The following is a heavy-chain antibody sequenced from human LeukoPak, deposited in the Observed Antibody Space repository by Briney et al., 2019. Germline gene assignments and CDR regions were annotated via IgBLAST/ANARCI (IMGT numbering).Heavy chain of an antibody. V-gene: IGHV5-51*01. J-gene: IGHJ4*02. CDR2: IYPGDSDT. CDR1: GYSFTTYW. D-gene: IGHD5-24*01. Sequence: GESLKISCKGSGYSFTTYWIGWVRQMPGKGLEWMGIIYPGDSDTRYSPSFQGLVTISADKSISTAYLQWSSLKASDTAVYYCATIPPSPSRDDSNSYTYWGQGTLVTVSS. CDR3: ATIPPSPSRDDSNSYTY.